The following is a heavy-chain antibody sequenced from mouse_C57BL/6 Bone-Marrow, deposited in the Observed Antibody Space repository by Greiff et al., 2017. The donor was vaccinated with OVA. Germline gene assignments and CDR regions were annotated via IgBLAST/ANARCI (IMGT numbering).Heavy chain of an antibody. J-gene: IGHJ4*01. V-gene: IGHV5-4*01. CDR3: ARKDSSYAMDY. D-gene: IGHD1-1*01. CDR1: GFTFSSYA. CDR2: ISDGGSYT. Sequence: EVQLVESGGGLVKPGGSLKLSCAASGFTFSSYAMSWVRQTPDKRLEWVATISDGGSYTYYPDNVKGRFTISRDNAKNNLYLQMSHLKSEDTAMYYCARKDSSYAMDYWGQGTSVTVSS.